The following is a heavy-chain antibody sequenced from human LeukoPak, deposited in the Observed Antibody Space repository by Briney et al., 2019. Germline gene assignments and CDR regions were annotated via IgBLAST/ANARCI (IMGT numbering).Heavy chain of an antibody. CDR1: GGSFSGYY. J-gene: IGHJ4*02. CDR2: INHSGIT. CDR3: ARAMSTTTKVFDY. V-gene: IGHV4-34*01. Sequence: SETLSLTCAVYGGSFSGYYWSWIRQPPGKGLEWIGEINHSGITNYNPSLKSRVTISVDTSKNQFSLRLNSVTAADTAVYYCARAMSTTTKVFDYWGQVTLVTVSS. D-gene: IGHD1-1*01.